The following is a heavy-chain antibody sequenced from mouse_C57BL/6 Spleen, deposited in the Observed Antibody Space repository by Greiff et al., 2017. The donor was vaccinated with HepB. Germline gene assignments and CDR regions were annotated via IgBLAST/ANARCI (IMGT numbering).Heavy chain of an antibody. J-gene: IGHJ4*01. Sequence: EVKLVDSGGDLVKPGGSLKLSCAASGFTFSSYGMSWVRQTPDKRLEWVATISSGGSYTYYPDSVKGRFTISRDNAKNTLYLQMSSLKSEDTAMYYCAKNYYSNYNAMDYWGQGTSVTVAS. CDR3: AKNYYSNYNAMDY. V-gene: IGHV5-6*01. CDR1: GFTFSSYG. D-gene: IGHD2-5*01. CDR2: ISSGGSYT.